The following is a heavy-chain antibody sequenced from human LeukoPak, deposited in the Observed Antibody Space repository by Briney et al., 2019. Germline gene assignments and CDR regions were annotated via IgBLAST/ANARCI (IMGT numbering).Heavy chain of an antibody. V-gene: IGHV3-53*01. D-gene: IGHD3-10*01. J-gene: IGHJ4*02. CDR1: GFTFSSYS. Sequence: PGGSLRLSCAASGFTFSSYSMNWVRQAPGKGLEWVSVIYSGGSTYYADSVKGRFTISRDNSKNTLYLQMNSLRAEDTAVYYCAREGPMVRGGYYFDYWGQGTLVTVSS. CDR3: AREGPMVRGGYYFDY. CDR2: IYSGGST.